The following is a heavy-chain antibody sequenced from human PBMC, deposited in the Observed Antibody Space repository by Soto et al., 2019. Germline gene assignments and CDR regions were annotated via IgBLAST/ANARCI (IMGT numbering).Heavy chain of an antibody. D-gene: IGHD2-15*01. CDR2: IKQDGSEK. Sequence: GGSLRLSCAASGFTFSSYWMSWVRQAPGKGLEWVANIKQDGSEKYYVDSVKGRFTISRDNAKNSLYLQMNSLRAEDTAVYYCARVVVVVAATLDYYYYMDVWGKGTTVTVSS. CDR1: GFTFSSYW. J-gene: IGHJ6*03. CDR3: ARVVVVVAATLDYYYYMDV. V-gene: IGHV3-7*04.